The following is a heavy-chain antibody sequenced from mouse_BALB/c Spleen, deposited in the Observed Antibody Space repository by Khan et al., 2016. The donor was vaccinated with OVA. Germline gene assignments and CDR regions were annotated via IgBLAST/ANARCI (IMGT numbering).Heavy chain of an antibody. V-gene: IGHV2-9*02. CDR2: IWAGGST. D-gene: IGHD1-2*01. CDR3: ARDNTATPY. CDR1: GFSLTSYG. Sequence: QVQLKESGPGLVAPSQSLSITCTVSGFSLTSYGVHWVRQPPGKGLEWLGIIWAGGSTNYNSALMSRLSISKDNSKSQVFLKMNSLQTDDTAMYYCARDNTATPYWGQGTLVTVSA. J-gene: IGHJ3*01.